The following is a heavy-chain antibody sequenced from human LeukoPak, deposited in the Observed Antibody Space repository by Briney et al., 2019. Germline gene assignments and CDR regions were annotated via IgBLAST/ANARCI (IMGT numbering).Heavy chain of an antibody. CDR3: ARRRLMYDSSGYTRAAFDI. D-gene: IGHD3-22*01. J-gene: IGHJ3*02. V-gene: IGHV4-34*01. CDR1: GGSFSGYY. Sequence: SETLSLTCAVYGGSFSGYYWSWIRQPPGKGLEWIGEINHSGSTNYNPSLKSRVTISVDTSKNQFSLKLSSVTAADTAVYYCARRRLMYDSSGYTRAAFDIWGQGTMVTVSS. CDR2: INHSGST.